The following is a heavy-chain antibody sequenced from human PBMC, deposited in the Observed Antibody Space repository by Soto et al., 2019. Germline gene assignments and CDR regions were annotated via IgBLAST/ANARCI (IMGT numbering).Heavy chain of an antibody. J-gene: IGHJ4*02. D-gene: IGHD7-27*01. CDR2: IYHSGST. Sequence: KASETLSLTCAVSGGSISSSNWWSWVRQPPGKGLEWIGEIYHSGSTNYNPSLKSRVTISVDKSKNQFSLKLSSVTAADTAVYYCARDATGDRGTFDYWGQGTLVTVSS. CDR1: GGSISSSNW. V-gene: IGHV4-4*02. CDR3: ARDATGDRGTFDY.